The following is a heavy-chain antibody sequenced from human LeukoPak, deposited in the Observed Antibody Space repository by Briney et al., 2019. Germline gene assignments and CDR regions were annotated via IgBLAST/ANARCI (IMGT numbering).Heavy chain of an antibody. CDR2: IYNSGST. CDR1: GGSISSYF. V-gene: IGHV4-59*08. J-gene: IGHJ5*02. CDR3: ARHLIREEYSSSSIGFDP. Sequence: SETLCLTCTVSGGSISSYFWSWIRQPPGKGLEWIGYIYNSGSTNYNRALTSRDTMSVDTSKNQFSLKLSPVTAADTAVYYCARHLIREEYSSSSIGFDPWGQGTL. D-gene: IGHD6-6*01.